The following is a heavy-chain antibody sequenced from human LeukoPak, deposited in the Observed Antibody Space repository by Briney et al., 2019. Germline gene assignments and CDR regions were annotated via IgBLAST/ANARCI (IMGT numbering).Heavy chain of an antibody. J-gene: IGHJ6*03. D-gene: IGHD3-10*01. CDR3: ARVQGYYGSGSYYKAYYYYMDV. CDR1: GYTFTSYD. CDR2: MNSNSGNT. V-gene: IGHV1-8*03. Sequence: ASVKVSCKASGYTFTSYDINWVRQATGQGLEWMGWMNSNSGNTGYAQKFQGRVTITRNTSISTAYMELSSLRSEDTAVYYCARVQGYYGSGSYYKAYYYYMDVWGKGTTVTVSS.